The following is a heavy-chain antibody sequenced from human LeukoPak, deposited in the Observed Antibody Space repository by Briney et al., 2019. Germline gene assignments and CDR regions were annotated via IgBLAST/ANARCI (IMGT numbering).Heavy chain of an antibody. Sequence: SETLSLTCTVSGGSISSGGYYWSWIRQHPGKGLEWIGYIYYSGSTYYNPSLKSRVTISVYTSKNQFSLKLSPVTAADTAVYYCARAGGSRYYRFFDYWGQGTLVTASS. V-gene: IGHV4-31*03. CDR2: IYYSGST. J-gene: IGHJ4*02. CDR3: ARAGGSRYYRFFDY. D-gene: IGHD3-9*01. CDR1: GGSISSGGYY.